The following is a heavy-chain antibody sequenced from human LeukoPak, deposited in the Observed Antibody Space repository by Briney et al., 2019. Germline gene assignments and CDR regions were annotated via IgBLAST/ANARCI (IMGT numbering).Heavy chain of an antibody. CDR1: GFTFSNFA. V-gene: IGHV3-23*01. CDR2: ISGSGGCT. CDR3: AKAGSSGWSSSGGDY. J-gene: IGHJ4*02. D-gene: IGHD6-19*01. Sequence: PVGSLRLSCAASGFTFSNFAMSWVRQAPGKGLEWVPTISGSGGCTFYADSVKGRFPISRDNSNNTLFLQMNSLRAEDTAIYFCAKAGSSGWSSSGGDYWGQGSLVTVSS.